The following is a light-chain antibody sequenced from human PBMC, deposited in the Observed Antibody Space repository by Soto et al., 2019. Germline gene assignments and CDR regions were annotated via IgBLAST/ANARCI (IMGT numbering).Light chain of an antibody. J-gene: IGKJ4*01. V-gene: IGKV1-33*01. Sequence: DIPMTQSPSSLSASVGDRVTITCQASQDIHNYLNWYQHKPGKAPKLLIYDVSNLVAGVPSRFSGSGTGTDFTFAISSLQPEDIATYYCQQSGNLPLTFGGGTKVQI. CDR2: DVS. CDR1: QDIHNY. CDR3: QQSGNLPLT.